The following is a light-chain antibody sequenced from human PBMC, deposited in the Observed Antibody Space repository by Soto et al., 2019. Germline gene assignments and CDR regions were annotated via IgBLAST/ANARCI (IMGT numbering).Light chain of an antibody. CDR3: QQVNSYPLN. V-gene: IGKV1-9*01. CDR2: ATS. J-gene: IGKJ4*01. Sequence: DIQLTQSPSFLSASVGDRVTITCRASQDIANYLACYQQKPGKAPKFLIYATSTFQSGLPSRFSGSGSGTEFTLTISSLQPEDFATYYWQQVNSYPLNFGGGTKV. CDR1: QDIANY.